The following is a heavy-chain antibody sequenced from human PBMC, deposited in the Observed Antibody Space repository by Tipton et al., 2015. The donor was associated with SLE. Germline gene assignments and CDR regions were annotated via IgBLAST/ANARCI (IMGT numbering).Heavy chain of an antibody. CDR3: ARDKGSSSWYGYYFDY. CDR2: IWYDESNK. J-gene: IGHJ4*02. V-gene: IGHV3-30*02. CDR1: GFTFSNYG. D-gene: IGHD6-13*01. Sequence: SLRLSCAASGFTFSNYGMHWVRQAPGKGLEWVAFIWYDESNKYYADSVKGRFTISRDTSKNTLYLQMNSLTAEDTAVYYCARDKGSSSWYGYYFDYWGQGTLVTVSS.